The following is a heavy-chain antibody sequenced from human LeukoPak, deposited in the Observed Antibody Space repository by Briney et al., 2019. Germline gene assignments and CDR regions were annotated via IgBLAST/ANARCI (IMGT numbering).Heavy chain of an antibody. CDR3: TRDYGRSRDYGMDV. J-gene: IGHJ6*02. D-gene: IGHD3-10*01. V-gene: IGHV3-74*01. CDR1: GFTFSNYW. Sequence: GGSLRLSCAASGFTFSNYWMHWVRQAPGKGLVWVSRINSDGSSTTYADSVKGRFTISRDNAKNTLYLQMNSLRAEDTAVYYCTRDYGRSRDYGMDVWGQGTTVTVSS. CDR2: INSDGSST.